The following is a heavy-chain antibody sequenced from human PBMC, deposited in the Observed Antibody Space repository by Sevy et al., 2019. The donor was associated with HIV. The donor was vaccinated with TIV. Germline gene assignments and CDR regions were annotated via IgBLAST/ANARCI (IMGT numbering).Heavy chain of an antibody. CDR1: GNTFTVYY. D-gene: IGHD3-3*01. J-gene: IGHJ4*02. V-gene: IGHV1-2*02. Sequence: ASVKVSCKASGNTFTVYYMYWVRQAPGQGLEWMGWINPNSGGTNYAQKFQGRVTITSDTSINTAYMELSRLRSDDTAVYYCARVGTIFSLLGYFDYWGQGTLVTVSS. CDR3: ARVGTIFSLLGYFDY. CDR2: INPNSGGT.